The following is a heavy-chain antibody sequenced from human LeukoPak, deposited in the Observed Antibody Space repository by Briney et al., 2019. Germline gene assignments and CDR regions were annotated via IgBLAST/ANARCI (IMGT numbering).Heavy chain of an antibody. CDR2: LDNTGRT. D-gene: IGHD2-21*02. Sequence: PGGSLRLSCAASGFTFSTYAMSWVRQAPGKGLEWVSSLDNTGRTYYADSVKGRFTISRDNSKNTVYLQMNSLRSEDTAVYYCAGGDRYVFDIWGQGTMVTVSS. CDR1: GFTFSTYA. V-gene: IGHV3-23*05. J-gene: IGHJ3*02. CDR3: AGGDRYVFDI.